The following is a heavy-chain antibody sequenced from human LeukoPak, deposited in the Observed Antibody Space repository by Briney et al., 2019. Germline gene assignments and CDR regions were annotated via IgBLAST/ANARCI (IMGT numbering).Heavy chain of an antibody. V-gene: IGHV3-7*05. D-gene: IGHD4-23*01. CDR2: INQDGSEK. CDR1: GFIFSSYW. J-gene: IGHJ6*02. Sequence: GGSLRLSCAASGFIFSSYWMSWVRQAPGKGLEWVANINQDGSEKDYVDSVKGRFTISRDNSRNTLYLQMNSLRAEDTAVYYCAKDNTQGGNSDERATYGLDVWGQGTTVTVSS. CDR3: AKDNTQGGNSDERATYGLDV.